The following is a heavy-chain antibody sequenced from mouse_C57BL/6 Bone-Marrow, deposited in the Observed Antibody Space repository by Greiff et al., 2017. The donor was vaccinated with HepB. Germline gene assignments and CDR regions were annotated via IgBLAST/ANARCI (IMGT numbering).Heavy chain of an antibody. J-gene: IGHJ4*01. D-gene: IGHD2-4*01. V-gene: IGHV1-69*01. CDR1: GYTFTSYW. CDR3: ARGRRFYYDYKYYAMDY. CDR2: IDPSDSYT. Sequence: QVQLQQPGAELVMPGASVKLSCKASGYTFTSYWMHWVKQRPGQGLEWIGEIDPSDSYTNYNQKFKGKSTLTVDKSSSTAYMQLSSLTSEDSAVYYCARGRRFYYDYKYYAMDYWCQGTSVTVSS.